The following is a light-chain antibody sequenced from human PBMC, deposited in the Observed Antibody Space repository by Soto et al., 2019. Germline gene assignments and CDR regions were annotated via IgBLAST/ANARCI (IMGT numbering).Light chain of an antibody. CDR3: SSYTSSSPLYV. J-gene: IGLJ1*01. Sequence: QSALTQPASVSGSPGQSITISCTGTSSDVGGYNYVSWYQQHPGKAPKLMIYDVSNRPSGVSNRFSGSKSGNTASLTISGLQAEDEAAYYCSSYTSSSPLYVFGTGTQLTVL. CDR1: SSDVGGYNY. V-gene: IGLV2-14*01. CDR2: DVS.